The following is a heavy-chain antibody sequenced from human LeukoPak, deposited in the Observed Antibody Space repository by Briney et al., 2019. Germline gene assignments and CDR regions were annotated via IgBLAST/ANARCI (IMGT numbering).Heavy chain of an antibody. CDR3: ASDPRIAVAGNY. D-gene: IGHD6-19*01. CDR1: GYTFTSYG. CDR2: ISAYNGNT. V-gene: IGHV1-18*01. Sequence: ASVTVSCKASGYTFTSYGISWVRQAPGQGLEWMGWISAYNGNTNYAQKLQGRVTMTTDTSTSTAYMELRSLRSDDTAVYYCASDPRIAVAGNYWGQGTLVTVSS. J-gene: IGHJ4*02.